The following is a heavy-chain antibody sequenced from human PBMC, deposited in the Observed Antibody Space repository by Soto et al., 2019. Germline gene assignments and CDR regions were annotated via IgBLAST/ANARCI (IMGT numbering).Heavy chain of an antibody. J-gene: IGHJ4*02. CDR3: ARGENRLRYFDWLLYH. Sequence: GGSLRLSCAASGFTFSSYGMYWVRQAPGKGLEWVTVISYDGSNKYYADSVKGRFTISRDNSKNTLYLQMNSLRAADTAVYYCARGENRLRYFDWLLYHWGQGTLVTVSS. CDR1: GFTFSSYG. D-gene: IGHD3-9*01. CDR2: ISYDGSNK. V-gene: IGHV3-30*03.